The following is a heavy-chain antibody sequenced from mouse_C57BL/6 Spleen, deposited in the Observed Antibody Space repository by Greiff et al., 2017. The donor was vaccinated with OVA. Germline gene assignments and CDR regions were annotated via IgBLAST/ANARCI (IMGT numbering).Heavy chain of an antibody. CDR3: ARHAYGSSSWFAY. V-gene: IGHV5-9*01. CDR2: ISGGGGNT. CDR1: GFTFSSYT. Sequence: EVQVVESGGGLVKPGGSLKLSCAASGFTFSSYTMSWVRQTPEKRLEWVATISGGGGNTYYPDSVKGRFTISRDNAKNTLYLQMSSLRSEDTALYYCARHAYGSSSWFAYWGQGTLVTVSA. D-gene: IGHD1-1*01. J-gene: IGHJ3*01.